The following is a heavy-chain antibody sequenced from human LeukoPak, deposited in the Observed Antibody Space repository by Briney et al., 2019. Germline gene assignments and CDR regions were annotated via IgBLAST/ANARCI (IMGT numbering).Heavy chain of an antibody. Sequence: EPLSLTCTVSGGSISSHYWSWIRQPPGKGLEWNGYIYYSGSTNYNPSLKSRVTISVDTSKNQFSLKLSSVTAADTAVYYCARGESFDYWGQGTLVTVSS. CDR3: ARGESFDY. CDR2: IYYSGST. J-gene: IGHJ4*02. V-gene: IGHV4-59*11. CDR1: GGSISSHY.